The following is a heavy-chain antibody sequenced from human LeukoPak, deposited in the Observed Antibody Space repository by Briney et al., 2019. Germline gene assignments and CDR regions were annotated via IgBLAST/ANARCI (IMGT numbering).Heavy chain of an antibody. D-gene: IGHD5-24*01. V-gene: IGHV1-69*13. CDR1: GGIFSSYG. CDR3: ARGVEMATIAYFDY. CDR2: IIPIFGTA. Sequence: SVKVSCKASGGIFSSYGISWVRQAPGQGLEGVGGIIPIFGTANYAQKFQGRVTITADESTSTAYMEPSSLRSEDAAVYYCARGVEMATIAYFDYWGQGTLVTVSS. J-gene: IGHJ4*02.